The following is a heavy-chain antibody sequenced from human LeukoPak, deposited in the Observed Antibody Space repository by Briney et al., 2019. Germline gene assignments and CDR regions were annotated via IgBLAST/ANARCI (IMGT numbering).Heavy chain of an antibody. CDR1: GFTFSNYA. Sequence: GGSLRLSCAASGFTFSNYAMSWVCQAPGKGLEWVSAISGSGSSTFYTDSVKGRFTISRDNSMNTLFLQMSSLRAEDTAVYYCARSTRSILVGFDCWGRGTLVTVSS. CDR3: ARSTRSILVGFDC. D-gene: IGHD3-3*01. J-gene: IGHJ4*02. V-gene: IGHV3-23*01. CDR2: ISGSGSST.